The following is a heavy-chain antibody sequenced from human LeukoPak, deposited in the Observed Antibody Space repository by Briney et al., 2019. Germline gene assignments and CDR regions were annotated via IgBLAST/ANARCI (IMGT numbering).Heavy chain of an antibody. CDR2: ISSSGSTI. D-gene: IGHD1-1*01. CDR3: ARVPLNDHY. Sequence: GGSLRLSCAASGFTFSSYEMNWVRQAPGEGLEWVSYISSSGSTIYYADSVKGRFTISRDNAKNSLYMQMNSLRAEDTAVYYCARVPLNDHYWGQGTLVTVSS. J-gene: IGHJ4*02. V-gene: IGHV3-48*03. CDR1: GFTFSSYE.